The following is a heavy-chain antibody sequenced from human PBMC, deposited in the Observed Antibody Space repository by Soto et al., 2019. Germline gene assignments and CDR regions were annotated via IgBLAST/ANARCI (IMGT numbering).Heavy chain of an antibody. CDR1: GYTFTSYG. V-gene: IGHV1-18*01. D-gene: IGHD5-18*01. Sequence: QVQLVQSGAEVKKPGASVKVSCKASGYTFTSYGISWVRQAPGQGREWMGWINAYNGNTNYAQRLQGRVTMTTDTSTSTAYRELRSLRFDDTAVYYCARDVGYGLIDYWGQGTLVTVSS. CDR2: INAYNGNT. J-gene: IGHJ4*02. CDR3: ARDVGYGLIDY.